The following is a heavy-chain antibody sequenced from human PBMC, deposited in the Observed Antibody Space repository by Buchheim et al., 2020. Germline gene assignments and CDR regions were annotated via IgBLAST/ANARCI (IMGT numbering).Heavy chain of an antibody. CDR3: ARDLRFLEWLSTTDY. Sequence: EVQLVESGGGLVQPGGSLRLSCAASGFTFSSYSMNWVRQAPGKGLEWVSYISSSSSTIYYADSVQGRFTISTDNAKNSLYLQMNSLRAEDTAVYYCARDLRFLEWLSTTDYWGQGTL. CDR2: ISSSSSTI. J-gene: IGHJ4*02. D-gene: IGHD3-3*01. CDR1: GFTFSSYS. V-gene: IGHV3-48*01.